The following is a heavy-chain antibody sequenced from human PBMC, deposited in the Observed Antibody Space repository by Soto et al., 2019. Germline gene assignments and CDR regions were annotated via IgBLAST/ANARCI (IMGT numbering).Heavy chain of an antibody. D-gene: IGHD3-3*01. CDR3: ARDNYYDFCSGYYRVTGMDV. Sequence: ASVKVSCKASGYTFTDYYMHWVRQAPGQGLEWMGWINPNSGGTIYAQKFQGRVTMTRDTSVTTAYMELSRLRSDDTSVYYCARDNYYDFCSGYYRVTGMDVWGQGTTVTVSS. CDR1: GYTFTDYY. J-gene: IGHJ6*02. CDR2: INPNSGGT. V-gene: IGHV1-2*02.